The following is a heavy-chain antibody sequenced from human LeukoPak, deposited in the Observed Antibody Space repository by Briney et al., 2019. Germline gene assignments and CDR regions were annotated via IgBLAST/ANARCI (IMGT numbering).Heavy chain of an antibody. Sequence: SETLSLTCAVYGGSFSGYYWSWIRQPPGKGLEWIGGINHSGSTNYNPSLKSRVTISVDTSKNQFSLKVGSVTAADTAVYYCERGTWRQQLVLGSRYSYGMDVWGQGTTVTVSS. CDR1: GGSFSGYY. J-gene: IGHJ6*02. CDR2: INHSGST. D-gene: IGHD6-13*01. V-gene: IGHV4-34*01. CDR3: ERGTWRQQLVLGSRYSYGMDV.